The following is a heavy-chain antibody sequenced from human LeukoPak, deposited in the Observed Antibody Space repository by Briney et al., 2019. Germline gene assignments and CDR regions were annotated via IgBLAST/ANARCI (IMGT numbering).Heavy chain of an antibody. D-gene: IGHD2-21*02. CDR3: ARDYAYCGGDCYFYFDY. V-gene: IGHV4-61*01. CDR1: GGSVSSGSYY. J-gene: IGHJ4*02. CDR2: IYYSGST. Sequence: TETLSLTCTVSGGSVSSGSYYWSWIRQPTGKGLEWIGYIYYSGSTNYNPSLKSRVTISVDTSKNQFSLKLSSVTAADTAVYYCARDYAYCGGDCYFYFDYWGQGTLVTVSS.